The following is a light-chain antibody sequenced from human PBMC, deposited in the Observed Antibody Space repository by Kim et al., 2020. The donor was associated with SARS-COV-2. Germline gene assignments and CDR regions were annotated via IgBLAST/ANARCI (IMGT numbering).Light chain of an antibody. J-gene: IGKJ4*01. V-gene: IGKV4-1*01. Sequence: DIMLTQSPDSLTVSLGERATIKCKSSQSVLRSSNNKDYIAWYQQKPGQPPKLVIYWASTRESGVPDRFSGGGSGTDFTLSISSLQAEDVAVYYCQQYYSVPVTFGGGTKVEIK. CDR3: QQYYSVPVT. CDR1: QSVLRSSNNKDY. CDR2: WAS.